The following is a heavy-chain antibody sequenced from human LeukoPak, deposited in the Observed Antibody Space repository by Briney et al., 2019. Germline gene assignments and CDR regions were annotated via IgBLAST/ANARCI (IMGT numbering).Heavy chain of an antibody. CDR3: ARRDSSSWYGFDY. CDR1: GGSISSYY. J-gene: IGHJ4*02. V-gene: IGHV4-59*08. D-gene: IGHD6-13*01. Sequence: SETLSLTCTVSGGSISSYYWSRIRQPPGKGLEWIGYIYYSGSTNYNPSLKSRVTISVDTSKNQFSLKLSSVTAADTAVYYCARRDSSSWYGFDYWGRGTLVTVSS. CDR2: IYYSGST.